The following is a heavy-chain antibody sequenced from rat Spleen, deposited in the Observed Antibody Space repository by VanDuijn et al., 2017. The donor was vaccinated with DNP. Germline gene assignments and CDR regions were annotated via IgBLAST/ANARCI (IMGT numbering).Heavy chain of an antibody. CDR2: ISPSGGST. Sequence: EVQLVESGGGLVQPGRSLKLSCEASGLTFNNYWMTWIRQAPGKGLEWVASISPSGGSTYYRDSVKGRFTISRDNAKSTLYLQMDSLRSEDTATYYCATGHFDYWGQGVMVTVSS. V-gene: IGHV5-19*01. CDR3: ATGHFDY. J-gene: IGHJ2*01. CDR1: GLTFNNYW.